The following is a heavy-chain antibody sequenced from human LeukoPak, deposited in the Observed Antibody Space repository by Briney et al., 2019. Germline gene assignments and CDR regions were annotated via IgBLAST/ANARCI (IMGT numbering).Heavy chain of an antibody. CDR1: GLTFSEYA. CDR3: AKGPSRGPLYYFDY. V-gene: IGHV3-23*01. J-gene: IGHJ4*02. CDR2: IGVSGGST. D-gene: IGHD5-12*01. Sequence: QPGGSLRLSCAASGLTFSEYAMSWVRQVPGMGLEWVSTIGVSGGSTSYADSVRGRFTISRDTSKNTLYLQMNSLRAEDTAVYYCAKGPSRGPLYYFDYWGQGTLVTVSS.